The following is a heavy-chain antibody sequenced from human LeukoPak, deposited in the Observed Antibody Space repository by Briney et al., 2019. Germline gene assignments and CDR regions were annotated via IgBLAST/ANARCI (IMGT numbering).Heavy chain of an antibody. V-gene: IGHV3-21*01. D-gene: IGHD2-2*01. Sequence: GGSLRLSCAASGFTFSSYAMHWVRQAPGKGLEWVSSISSSSSYIYYADSVKGRFTISRDNAKNSLYLQMNSLRAEDTAVYYCARAWKYQLLPFDYWGQGTLVTVSS. CDR2: ISSSSSYI. CDR1: GFTFSSYA. J-gene: IGHJ4*02. CDR3: ARAWKYQLLPFDY.